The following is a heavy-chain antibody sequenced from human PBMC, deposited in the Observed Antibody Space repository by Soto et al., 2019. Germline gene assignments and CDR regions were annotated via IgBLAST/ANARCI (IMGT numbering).Heavy chain of an antibody. V-gene: IGHV1-69*01. J-gene: IGHJ4*02. CDR2: VIPIFGTA. CDR3: ARVSISGGEIGCFDY. CDR1: GGTLSSYA. D-gene: IGHD6-19*01. Sequence: VQLVQSGAEVKKPGSSVKVSCKASGGTLSSYAISWVRQAPGQGLEWRGGVIPIFGTANYAQKFQGRVTITADESTSTAYMELSSLRSEDTAGYYCARVSISGGEIGCFDYWGQGTLVTVSS.